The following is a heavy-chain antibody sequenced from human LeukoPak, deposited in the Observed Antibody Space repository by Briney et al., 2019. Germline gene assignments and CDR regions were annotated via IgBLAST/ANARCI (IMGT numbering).Heavy chain of an antibody. CDR3: ARAPEVIYYFDY. CDR2: IYYSGST. Sequence: PSQTLSLTCTVSGGSISSGGYYWSWIRQHPGKGLEWIGYIYYSGSTYYNPSLKSRVTISVDTSKNQFSLKLSSVTAADTAVYYCARAPEVIYYFDYWGQGTLVTVSS. V-gene: IGHV4-31*03. CDR1: GGSISSGGYY. D-gene: IGHD3-16*02. J-gene: IGHJ4*02.